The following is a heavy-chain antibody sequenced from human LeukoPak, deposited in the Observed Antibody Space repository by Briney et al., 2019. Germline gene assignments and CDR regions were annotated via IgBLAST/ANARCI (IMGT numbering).Heavy chain of an antibody. CDR3: ARAPDYYDRSGYYPIRYLDL. CDR2: FYRGGST. CDR1: GFTFSSYE. D-gene: IGHD3-22*01. Sequence: GGSLRLSCAASGFTFSSYEMHWVRQAPGKGLEWVSVFYRGGSTYYADSVKGRFTISRDNSKNTLYLHMNFLRDEDTAVYYCARAPDYYDRSGYYPIRYLDLWGRGTLVTVSS. J-gene: IGHJ2*01. V-gene: IGHV3-66*01.